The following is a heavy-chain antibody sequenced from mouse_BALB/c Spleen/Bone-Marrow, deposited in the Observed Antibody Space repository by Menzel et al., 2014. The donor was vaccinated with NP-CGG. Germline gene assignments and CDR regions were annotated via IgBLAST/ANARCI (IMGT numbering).Heavy chain of an antibody. D-gene: IGHD1-1*01. CDR2: IYPGGGYT. V-gene: IGHV1-63*02. CDR1: GYTFTNYW. Sequence: QVQLQQPGAELVRPGTSVKMSCKAAGYTFTNYWIGWAKQRPGHGLEWIGDIYPGGGYTNYNEKFKGKATLTADTSSSTAYMQLSSLTSEDSAVYYCAREDYGSSYVDYWGQGTTLTVSS. CDR3: AREDYGSSYVDY. J-gene: IGHJ2*01.